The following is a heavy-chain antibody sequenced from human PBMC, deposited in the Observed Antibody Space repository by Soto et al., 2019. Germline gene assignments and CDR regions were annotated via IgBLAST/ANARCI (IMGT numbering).Heavy chain of an antibody. V-gene: IGHV5-51*01. CDR3: ASTDIVSTIDGGHDAFDI. CDR1: GYKFTNYW. Sequence: GESLKISCKGSGYKFTNYWIGWVRQMPGKGLEWMGVIYPGDSDTRYSPSFQGQVTISADKSISTAYLQWSSLKASDTAIYYCASTDIVSTIDGGHDAFDIWGQVTMVTVSS. CDR2: IYPGDSDT. J-gene: IGHJ3*02. D-gene: IGHD5-12*01.